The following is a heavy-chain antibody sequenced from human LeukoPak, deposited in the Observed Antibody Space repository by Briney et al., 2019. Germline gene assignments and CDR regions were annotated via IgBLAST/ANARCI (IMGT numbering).Heavy chain of an antibody. CDR1: GGTFSSYA. CDR2: IIPIFGTA. Sequence: SVKVSCKASGGTFSSYAISWVRQAPGQGLEWMGGIIPIFGTANYAQKFQGRVTITADESTSTAYMELSSLRSEDTAVYYCARDPTTVTTLGWFDPWGQGTLVTVSS. V-gene: IGHV1-69*13. D-gene: IGHD4-17*01. CDR3: ARDPTTVTTLGWFDP. J-gene: IGHJ5*02.